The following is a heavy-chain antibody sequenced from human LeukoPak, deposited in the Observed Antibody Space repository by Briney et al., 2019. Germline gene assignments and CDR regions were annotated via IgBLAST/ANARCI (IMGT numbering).Heavy chain of an antibody. CDR3: ASGRELHSYFDY. D-gene: IGHD1-26*01. Sequence: SETLSLTCTVSGGSISSYYWSWIRQPAGKGLEWIGRIYTSGSTNYNPSLKSRVTMSVDTSKNQSSLKLSSVTAADTAVYYCASGRELHSYFDYWGQGTLVTVSS. V-gene: IGHV4-4*07. CDR1: GGSISSYY. J-gene: IGHJ4*02. CDR2: IYTSGST.